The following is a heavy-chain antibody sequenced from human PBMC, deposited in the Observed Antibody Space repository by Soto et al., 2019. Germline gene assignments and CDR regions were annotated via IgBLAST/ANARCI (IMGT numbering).Heavy chain of an antibody. Sequence: QVQLVQSGAEVKKPGASVKVSCKASGYTFTSYGISWVRQAPGQGLEWMGWISAYNGNTNYAQKLQGRVTMTTDTSTSPAYMELRSLRSDDTAVYYCARVLCYDFWRGYSYPFNWFDPWGQGTLVTVSS. J-gene: IGHJ5*02. V-gene: IGHV1-18*01. CDR3: ARVLCYDFWRGYSYPFNWFDP. CDR1: GYTFTSYG. CDR2: ISAYNGNT. D-gene: IGHD3-3*01.